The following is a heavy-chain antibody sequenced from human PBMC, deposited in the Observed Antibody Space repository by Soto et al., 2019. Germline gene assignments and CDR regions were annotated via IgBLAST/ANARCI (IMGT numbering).Heavy chain of an antibody. V-gene: IGHV1-2*02. CDR1: GYTFTGYY. Sequence: ASLKVSCKASGYTFTGYYMHWVRQAPGQGLEWMGWINPNSGGTNYAQKFQGRVTMTRDTSISTAYMELSRLRSDDTAVYYCARGHCSSTSCYSGWFDPWGQGTLVTVSS. J-gene: IGHJ5*02. D-gene: IGHD2-2*02. CDR2: INPNSGGT. CDR3: ARGHCSSTSCYSGWFDP.